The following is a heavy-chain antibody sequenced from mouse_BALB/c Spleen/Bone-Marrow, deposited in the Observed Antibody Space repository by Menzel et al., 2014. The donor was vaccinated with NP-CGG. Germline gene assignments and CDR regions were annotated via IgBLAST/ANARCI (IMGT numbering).Heavy chain of an antibody. CDR3: ARDYGNLYYFDY. V-gene: IGHV1S34*01. CDR2: ISCYNGAT. J-gene: IGHJ2*01. Sequence: LVKTGASVKISCKASGYSFTGYYMHWIKQSHGKSHEWIGYISCYNGATSYNQKFKGKATFTVDTSSSTAYMQFNSLTSEDSAVYYCARDYGNLYYFDYWGQGTTLTVSS. CDR1: GYSFTGYY. D-gene: IGHD2-1*01.